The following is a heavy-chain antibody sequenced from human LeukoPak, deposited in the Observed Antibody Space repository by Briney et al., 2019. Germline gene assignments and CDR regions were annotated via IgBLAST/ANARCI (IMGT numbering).Heavy chain of an antibody. CDR2: IYTSGST. V-gene: IGHV4-61*02. CDR3: ASIWFGDNGMDV. CDR1: GGSISSGSYY. J-gene: IGHJ6*02. Sequence: SETLSLTCTVSGGSISSGSYYWNWIRQPAGKGLEWIGRIYTSGSTNYNPSLKSRVTISVDTSKNQFSLKLSSVTAADTAVYYCASIWFGDNGMDVWGQGTTVTVSS. D-gene: IGHD3-10*01.